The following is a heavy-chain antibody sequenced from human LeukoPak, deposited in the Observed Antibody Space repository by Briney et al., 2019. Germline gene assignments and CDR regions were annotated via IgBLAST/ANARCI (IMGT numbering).Heavy chain of an antibody. CDR1: GGSISSYY. D-gene: IGHD3-10*01. Sequence: SETLSLTCTVSGGSISSYYWSWIRQPPRKGLEWIGYIYYSGSPNYNPSLKSRVTISVDTSKNQFSLKLSSVTAADTAVYFCAGGSTMIRGAADYWGQGTLVTVSS. V-gene: IGHV4-59*01. CDR3: AGGSTMIRGAADY. CDR2: IYYSGSP. J-gene: IGHJ4*02.